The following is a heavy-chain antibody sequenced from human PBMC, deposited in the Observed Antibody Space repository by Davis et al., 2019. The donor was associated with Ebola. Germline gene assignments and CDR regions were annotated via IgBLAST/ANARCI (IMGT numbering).Heavy chain of an antibody. D-gene: IGHD6-13*01. Sequence: ASVKVSCKASGYTFITYYIHWVRQAPGQGLEWMGIINPSGGSTTYAQKFQGRVTMTRDTSTRTVYMELNSLRSEDTAVYFCAKLAAAGTPNYYFDYWGQGALVTVSS. V-gene: IGHV1-46*01. J-gene: IGHJ4*02. CDR2: INPSGGST. CDR3: AKLAAAGTPNYYFDY. CDR1: GYTFITYY.